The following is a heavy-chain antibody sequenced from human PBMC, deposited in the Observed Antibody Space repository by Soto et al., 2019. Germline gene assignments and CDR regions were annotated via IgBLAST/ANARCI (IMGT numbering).Heavy chain of an antibody. D-gene: IGHD4-17*01. Sequence: SETLSLTCTVSGGSISSSSYYWGWIRQPPGKGLEWIGSIYFSGSTYYNPSLKSRVTISVDASKNQFSLKLSSVTAADTAVYYCARIYGDYGAYYFDYWGQGTLVTVS. CDR1: GGSISSSSYY. CDR3: ARIYGDYGAYYFDY. CDR2: IYFSGST. J-gene: IGHJ4*02. V-gene: IGHV4-39*01.